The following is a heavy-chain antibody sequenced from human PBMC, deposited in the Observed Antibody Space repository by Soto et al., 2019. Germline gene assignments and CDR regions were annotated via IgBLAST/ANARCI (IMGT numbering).Heavy chain of an antibody. Sequence: ELQPVESGGGLVKPGGSLRLSCAASGFTFDTYSMNWVRQAPGKGLEWVSSISSTSSYIYYADSVKGRFTISRDNAKNSLYLQMSSLRAEDTAVYYCAREATAEYFFDFWGQGTQVTVSS. CDR3: AREATAEYFFDF. V-gene: IGHV3-21*06. CDR1: GFTFDTYS. CDR2: ISSTSSYI. D-gene: IGHD6-25*01. J-gene: IGHJ4*02.